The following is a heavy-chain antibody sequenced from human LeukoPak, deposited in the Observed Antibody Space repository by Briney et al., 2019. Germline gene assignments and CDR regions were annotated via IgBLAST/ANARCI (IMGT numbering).Heavy chain of an antibody. J-gene: IGHJ6*03. CDR2: INPDGRTK. D-gene: IGHD2-15*01. CDR1: GLSFSNFW. CDR3: AREIAVVPSGMGIYYYYFMDV. Sequence: GGSLRLSCESSGLSFSNFWMYWVRQAPGKGLEWVSRINPDGRTKDYGGSVRGRFSISRDNARNTVFLQMNSLRAEDTAVYYCAREIAVVPSGMGIYYYYFMDVWGKGTTVTLSS. V-gene: IGHV3-74*01.